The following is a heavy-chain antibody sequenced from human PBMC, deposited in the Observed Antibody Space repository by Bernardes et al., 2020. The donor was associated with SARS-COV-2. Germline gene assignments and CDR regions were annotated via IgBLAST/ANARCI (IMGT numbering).Heavy chain of an antibody. CDR3: ARQWGDIVPSEGGRRLHYDFYGMDV. CDR2: IYPGDSDT. J-gene: IGHJ6*02. D-gene: IGHD5-12*01. CDR1: GYSFNTYW. Sequence: GESLKISCKCSGYSFNTYWIGWVRQLPGKGLEWMGSIYPGDSDTRDSPSFQGQVTISADKSITTAYLHWSSLKASDSAIYFCARQWGDIVPSEGGRRLHYDFYGMDVWGQGTTVTVSS. V-gene: IGHV5-51*01.